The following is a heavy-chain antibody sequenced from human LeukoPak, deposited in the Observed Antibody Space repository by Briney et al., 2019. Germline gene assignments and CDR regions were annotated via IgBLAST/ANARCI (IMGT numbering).Heavy chain of an antibody. CDR1: GYTLTELS. J-gene: IGHJ2*01. D-gene: IGHD5-18*01. CDR3: ATVGLRRHESWYFDL. V-gene: IGHV1-24*01. Sequence: ASVKVSCKVSGYTLTELSMHWVRQAPGKGLEWMGGFDPEDGETIYAQKFQGRVTMTEDTSTDTAYMELSSLRSEDTAVYYCATVGLRRHESWYFDLWGRGTLVTVSS. CDR2: FDPEDGET.